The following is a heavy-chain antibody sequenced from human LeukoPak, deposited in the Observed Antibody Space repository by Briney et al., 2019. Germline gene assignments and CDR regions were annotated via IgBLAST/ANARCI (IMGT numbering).Heavy chain of an antibody. CDR1: GFTFSSNY. J-gene: IGHJ4*02. D-gene: IGHD2-15*01. CDR3: ARDGDCSGGSCYPSEAY. Sequence: GGSLRLSCAASGFTFSSNYLSWVRQAPGKGLEWVSVIYSGGSTYYADSVKGRFTISRDISKNTLYLQMNNLRAEDTAVYYCARDGDCSGGSCYPSEAYWGQGTLVTVSS. V-gene: IGHV3-66*01. CDR2: IYSGGST.